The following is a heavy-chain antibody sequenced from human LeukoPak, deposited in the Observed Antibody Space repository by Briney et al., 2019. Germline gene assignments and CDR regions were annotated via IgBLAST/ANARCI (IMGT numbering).Heavy chain of an antibody. J-gene: IGHJ4*02. D-gene: IGHD6-25*01. Sequence: PSETLSLTCTVSGGSISSGGYYWSRIRQHPGKGLEWIGYIYYSGSTYYNSSLESRVTISVDTSKNQFSLRLSSVTAADTAVYYCARVESFAATPYFFDYWGQGTLVTVSS. CDR2: IYYSGST. CDR3: ARVESFAATPYFFDY. CDR1: GGSISSGGYY. V-gene: IGHV4-31*03.